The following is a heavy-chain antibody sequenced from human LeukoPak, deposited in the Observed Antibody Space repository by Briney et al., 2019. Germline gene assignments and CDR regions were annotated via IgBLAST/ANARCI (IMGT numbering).Heavy chain of an antibody. CDR3: ARDRYFDWPHAADY. V-gene: IGHV3-23*01. CDR1: GFTFRSYD. Sequence: HPGGSLRLSCAASGFTFRSYDMNWVRQAPGKGLEWVSGISGRGDITSHADSVKRRFTISRDNAKNSLYLQMNSLRAEDTAVYYCARDRYFDWPHAADYWGQGTLVTVSS. J-gene: IGHJ4*02. CDR2: ISGRGDIT. D-gene: IGHD3-9*01.